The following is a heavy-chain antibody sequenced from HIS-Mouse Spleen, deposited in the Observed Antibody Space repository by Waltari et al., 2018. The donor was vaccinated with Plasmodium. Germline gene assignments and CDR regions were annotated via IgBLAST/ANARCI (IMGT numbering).Heavy chain of an antibody. V-gene: IGHV3-74*01. Sequence: EVQLVESGGGLVQPGGSLRLSCAASGFTFSSYWMPWVRQAPGKGLVWVSRINSDGSSTSYADSVKGRFTISRDNAKNTLYLQMNSLRAEDTAVYYCASGYGNYYYYGMDVWGQGTTVTVSS. D-gene: IGHD5-18*01. CDR2: INSDGSST. CDR1: GFTFSSYW. CDR3: ASGYGNYYYYGMDV. J-gene: IGHJ6*02.